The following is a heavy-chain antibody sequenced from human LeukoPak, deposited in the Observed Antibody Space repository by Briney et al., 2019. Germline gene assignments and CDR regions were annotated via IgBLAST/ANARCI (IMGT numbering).Heavy chain of an antibody. CDR2: IIPIFGTA. CDR3: ASAYLVATGSHVDYFDY. CDR1: GGTFSSYA. Sequence: SVKVSCKASGGTFSSYAISWVRQAPGQGLELMGGIIPIFGTANYAQKFQGRVTITADESTSTAYMELSSLRSEDTAVYYCASAYLVATGSHVDYFDYWGQGTPVTVSS. J-gene: IGHJ4*02. D-gene: IGHD5-12*01. V-gene: IGHV1-69*13.